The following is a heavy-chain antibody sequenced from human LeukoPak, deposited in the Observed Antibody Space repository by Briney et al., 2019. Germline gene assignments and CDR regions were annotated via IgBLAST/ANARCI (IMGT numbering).Heavy chain of an antibody. Sequence: PGGSLRLSCAASGFPFSDYWMDWVRQAPGKGMEWVANINQDGRIQYNADSVRGRFIISRNNAKNSLYLQMYSLRAEDTAIYFCSRSLDYLGQGALVTVSS. J-gene: IGHJ4*02. CDR2: INQDGRIQ. V-gene: IGHV3-7*03. CDR3: SRSLDY. CDR1: GFPFSDYW.